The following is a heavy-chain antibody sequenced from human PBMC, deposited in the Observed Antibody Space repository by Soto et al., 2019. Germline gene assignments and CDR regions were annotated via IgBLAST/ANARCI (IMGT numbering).Heavy chain of an antibody. CDR1: GGSISSGGYS. Sequence: QLQLQESGSGLVKPSQTLSLTCAVSGGSISSGGYSWSWIRQPPGKGLEWFGDIYHSGSTYYNPSLQSRVTISVDRSKNQFSLKLSSVTAADSAVYYCAGVRGPYCGGECYPPTPNWFDPWGQGTLVTVSS. J-gene: IGHJ5*02. V-gene: IGHV4-30-2*01. D-gene: IGHD2-21*01. CDR2: IYHSGST. CDR3: AGVRGPYCGGECYPPTPNWFDP.